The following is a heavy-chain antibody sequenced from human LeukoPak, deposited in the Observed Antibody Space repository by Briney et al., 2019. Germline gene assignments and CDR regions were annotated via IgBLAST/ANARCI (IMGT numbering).Heavy chain of an antibody. Sequence: SVKVSCKASGGTFSSYAISWVRQAPGQGLEWMGGTIPIFGTANYAQKFQGRVTITADESTSTAYMELSSLRSEDTAVYYCARDERGVGATFDYWGQGTLVTVSS. D-gene: IGHD1-26*01. CDR2: TIPIFGTA. J-gene: IGHJ4*02. V-gene: IGHV1-69*13. CDR1: GGTFSSYA. CDR3: ARDERGVGATFDY.